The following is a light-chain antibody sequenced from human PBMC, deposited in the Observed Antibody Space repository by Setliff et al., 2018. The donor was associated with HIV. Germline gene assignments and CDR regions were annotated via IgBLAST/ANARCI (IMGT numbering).Light chain of an antibody. J-gene: IGLJ1*01. Sequence: QSALAQPRSVSGSPGRSVTISCTGTSSDVGGYNYVSWYQQHPGKAPKLMIYDVSKRPSGVPDRFSGSKSGNTASLTISGLQAEDEADYYCCSYAGSYAFGFGTGT. V-gene: IGLV2-11*01. CDR2: DVS. CDR3: CSYAGSYAFG. CDR1: SSDVGGYNY.